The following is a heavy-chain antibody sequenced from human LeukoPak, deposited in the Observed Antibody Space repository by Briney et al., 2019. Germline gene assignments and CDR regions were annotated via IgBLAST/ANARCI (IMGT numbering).Heavy chain of an antibody. V-gene: IGHV1-69*04. D-gene: IGHD2-2*01. Sequence: SVKVSCKASGGTFSSYAISWVRQAPGQGLEWMGRIIPIFGIANYAQKFQGRVTITADKSTSPAYMELSSLRSEDTAVYYCARADCSSTSCYSWPANWFDPWGQGTLVTVSS. J-gene: IGHJ5*02. CDR2: IIPIFGIA. CDR1: GGTFSSYA. CDR3: ARADCSSTSCYSWPANWFDP.